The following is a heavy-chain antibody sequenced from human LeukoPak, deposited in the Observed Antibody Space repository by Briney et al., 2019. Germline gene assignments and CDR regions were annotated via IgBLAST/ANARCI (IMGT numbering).Heavy chain of an antibody. CDR1: GGSISSGSYY. Sequence: SETLSLTCTVSGGSISSGSYYWSWIRQPAGKGLEWIGRIYTSGSTNYNPSLKSRVTISVDTSKNQFSLKLSSVTAADTAVYYCARLGIQLWNRWFDPWGQGTLVTVSS. V-gene: IGHV4-61*02. J-gene: IGHJ5*02. D-gene: IGHD5-18*01. CDR2: IYTSGST. CDR3: ARLGIQLWNRWFDP.